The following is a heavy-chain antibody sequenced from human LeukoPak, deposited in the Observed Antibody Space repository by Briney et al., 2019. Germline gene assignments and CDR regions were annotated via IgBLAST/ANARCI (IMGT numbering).Heavy chain of an antibody. D-gene: IGHD3-9*01. CDR3: ARDLITYNWFDP. Sequence: SETLSLTCTVSGYSIGIGYYWGWIRQTPGKGLEWIGSIYHSGATYYNPSLKSRVTISVDTSKNQFSLKLSSVTAADTAVYYCARDLITYNWFDPWGQGTLVTVSS. CDR1: GYSIGIGYY. CDR2: IYHSGAT. V-gene: IGHV4-38-2*02. J-gene: IGHJ5*02.